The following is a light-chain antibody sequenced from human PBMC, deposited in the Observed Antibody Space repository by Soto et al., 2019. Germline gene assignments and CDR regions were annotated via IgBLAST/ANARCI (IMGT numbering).Light chain of an antibody. CDR3: QQYNNGPTYT. V-gene: IGKV3-15*01. Sequence: EIVMTQSPATLSVSPGERATLSCRASQSISSSLAWYQQKPGQAPRLLIYGASTSATGIPARVSGSGSGTEFTLTISSLQYEDFAVYYCQQYNNGPTYTFGQGTKLEIK. CDR2: GAS. CDR1: QSISSS. J-gene: IGKJ2*01.